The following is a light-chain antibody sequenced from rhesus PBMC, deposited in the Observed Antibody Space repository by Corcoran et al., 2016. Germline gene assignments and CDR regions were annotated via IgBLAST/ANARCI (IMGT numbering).Light chain of an antibody. CDR3: LQFSSSPFT. Sequence: DIQMTQSPSSLSASVGDTVTITCQASQGISSWLAWYQQKPGKAPKLLIYKASSLQSGVPSRVRGSGSGTDFTLTISSLQPEDFATYYCLQFSSSPFTFGPGTKLDI. V-gene: IGKV1-22*01. CDR2: KAS. CDR1: QGISSW. J-gene: IGKJ3*01.